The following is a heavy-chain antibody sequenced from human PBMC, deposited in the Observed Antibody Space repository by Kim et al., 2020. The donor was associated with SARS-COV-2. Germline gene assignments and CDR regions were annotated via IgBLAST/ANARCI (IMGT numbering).Heavy chain of an antibody. CDR1: RFTFNSYW. J-gene: IGHJ3*01. CDR3: ATDVWRSVDV. CDR2: LNQDGSGK. D-gene: IGHD3-16*01. V-gene: IGHV3-7*01. Sequence: GGSLRLSCAASRFTFNSYWMAWVRQAPGKGLEWVANLNQDGSGKFYVDSVKGRFTISRDNAKNSLYLQMNSLRAEDTAVYYCATDVWRSVDVWGQGTRVTVSS.